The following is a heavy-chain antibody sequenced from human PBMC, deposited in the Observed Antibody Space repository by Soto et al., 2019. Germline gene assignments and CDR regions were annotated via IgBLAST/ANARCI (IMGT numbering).Heavy chain of an antibody. D-gene: IGHD6-13*01. V-gene: IGHV1-18*01. Sequence: QVQLEQPGAEVKQPGASVKVSCKAPGHTFTSYGLSWMRQAPGQALEWMGWITAYNGKTNYAQKLQGRVTMTPDRFRSTGYMEVGSLRYGGPAVYYCAVRTGQQPYYFRYWGQGTLVTVSS. CDR1: GHTFTSYG. J-gene: IGHJ4*02. CDR2: ITAYNGKT. CDR3: AVRTGQQPYYFRY.